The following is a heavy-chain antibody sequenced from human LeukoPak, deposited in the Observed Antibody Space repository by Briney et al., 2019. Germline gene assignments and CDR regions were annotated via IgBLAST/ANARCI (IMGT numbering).Heavy chain of an antibody. D-gene: IGHD3-10*01. V-gene: IGHV3-23*01. Sequence: GGSLRLSCAASGFTFSSYAMSWVRLAPGKGLEWVSAISGGGGTNYADSVKGRFTISRDNSKNTLYLQMNSLRAEDTAVYYCAEDGGYGSGSYYPDYWGQGTLVTVSS. CDR2: ISGGGGT. CDR3: AEDGGYGSGSYYPDY. CDR1: GFTFSSYA. J-gene: IGHJ4*02.